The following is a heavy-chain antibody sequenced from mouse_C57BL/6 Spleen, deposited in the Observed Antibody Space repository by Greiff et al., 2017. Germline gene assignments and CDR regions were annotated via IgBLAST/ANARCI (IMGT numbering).Heavy chain of an antibody. V-gene: IGHV3-6*01. J-gene: IGHJ3*01. CDR1: GYSITSGYY. Sequence: EVQLVESGPGLVKPSQSLSLTCSVTGYSITSGYYWNWIRQFPGNKLEWMGYISYDGRNNYHPSLKNRISITRDKSKNQFFLKLNSVTTEDTATKYCARGYYYGSSLGFAYWGQGTLVTVSA. CDR2: ISYDGRN. CDR3: ARGYYYGSSLGFAY. D-gene: IGHD1-1*01.